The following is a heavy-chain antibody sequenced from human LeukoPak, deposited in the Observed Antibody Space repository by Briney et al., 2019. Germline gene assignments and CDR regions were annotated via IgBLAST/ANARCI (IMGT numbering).Heavy chain of an antibody. D-gene: IGHD6-6*01. Sequence: SETLSLTCAVYGGSFSSYYWGWIRQPPGKGLEWIGSIYYSGSTYYNPSLKSRVTISVDTSKNQFSLKLSSVTAADTAVYYCARLLVFYFDYWGQGSLVTVSS. J-gene: IGHJ4*02. V-gene: IGHV4-39*01. CDR2: IYYSGST. CDR3: ARLLVFYFDY. CDR1: GGSFSSYY.